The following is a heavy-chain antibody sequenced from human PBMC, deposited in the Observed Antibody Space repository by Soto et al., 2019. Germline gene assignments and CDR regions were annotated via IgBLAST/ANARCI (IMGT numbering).Heavy chain of an antibody. CDR3: ARDADRAIHCSSTSCYTMDYYYGMDV. V-gene: IGHV4-4*02. D-gene: IGHD2-2*02. CDR1: GGSISSSNW. J-gene: IGHJ6*02. CDR2: IYHSGST. Sequence: QVQLQESGPGLVKPSGTLSLTCAVSGGSISSSNWWSWVRQPPGKGLEWIGEIYHSGSTNYNPSLKSRVNISVDKSKNQFSLKLSSVTAADTAVYYCARDADRAIHCSSTSCYTMDYYYGMDVWGQGTTVTVSS.